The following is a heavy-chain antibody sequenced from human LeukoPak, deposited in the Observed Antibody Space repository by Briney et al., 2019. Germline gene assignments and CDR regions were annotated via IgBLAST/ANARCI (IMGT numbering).Heavy chain of an antibody. J-gene: IGHJ5*02. CDR1: GGSISSGGYS. CDR3: ARAGSWFDP. Sequence: SRTLSLTRAVSGGSISSGGYSWSWIRQPPGKGLEWIGYIYQSGSTYYNPSLKSRVTISVDRSKNQFSLKLSSVTAADTAVYYCARAGSWFDPWGQGTLVTVSS. V-gene: IGHV4-30-2*01. CDR2: IYQSGST.